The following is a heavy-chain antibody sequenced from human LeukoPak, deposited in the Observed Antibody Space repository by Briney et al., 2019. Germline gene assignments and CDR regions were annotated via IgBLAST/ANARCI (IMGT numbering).Heavy chain of an antibody. V-gene: IGHV4-34*01. CDR3: ARGSGSSWFY. Sequence: PSETLSLTCAVYGGSFSGYYWSWIRQPPGKGLEWIGEINHSGSTNYNPSLKSRVTMSVDTSKNQFSLKLSSVTAADTAVYYCARGSGSSWFYWGQGTLVTVSS. CDR1: GGSFSGYY. J-gene: IGHJ4*02. CDR2: INHSGST. D-gene: IGHD6-13*01.